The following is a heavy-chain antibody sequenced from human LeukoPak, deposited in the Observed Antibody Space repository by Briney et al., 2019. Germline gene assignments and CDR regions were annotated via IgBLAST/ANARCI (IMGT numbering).Heavy chain of an antibody. CDR1: GFTFSGYA. CDR3: AKDLVRYFDWAHRYYYSYGMDV. D-gene: IGHD3-9*01. V-gene: IGHV3-23*01. J-gene: IGHJ6*02. Sequence: PGGSLRLSCAASGFTFSGYAMSWVRQAPGKGLEWVSAISGSGGSTYYADSVKGRFTISRDNSKNTLYLQMNSLRAEDTAVYYCAKDLVRYFDWAHRYYYSYGMDVWGQGTTVTVSS. CDR2: ISGSGGST.